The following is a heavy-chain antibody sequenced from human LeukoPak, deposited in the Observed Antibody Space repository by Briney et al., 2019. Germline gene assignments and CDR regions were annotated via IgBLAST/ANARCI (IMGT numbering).Heavy chain of an antibody. Sequence: ASVKVSCKASGYTFTSYYMHWVRQAPGQGLEWMGIVNPSGGSTSYAQKFQGRVTMTRDTSTSTVYMELSSLRSEDTAVYYCPSHSGLYGGYVDYWGQGTLVTVSS. J-gene: IGHJ4*02. CDR3: PSHSGLYGGYVDY. CDR1: GYTFTSYY. D-gene: IGHD3-16*01. CDR2: VNPSGGST. V-gene: IGHV1-46*01.